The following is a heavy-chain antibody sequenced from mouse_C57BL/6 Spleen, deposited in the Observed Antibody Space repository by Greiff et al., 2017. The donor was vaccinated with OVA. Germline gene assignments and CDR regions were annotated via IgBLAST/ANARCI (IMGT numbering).Heavy chain of an antibody. Sequence: QLKESGPGMVKPSQSLSLTCTVTGYSITSGYDWHWIRHFPGNKLEWMGYISYSGSTNYNPSLKSRISITHDTSKNHFFLKLNSVTTEDTATYYCAREGGSSPYWYFDVWGTGTTVTVSS. D-gene: IGHD1-1*01. J-gene: IGHJ1*03. V-gene: IGHV3-1*01. CDR3: AREGGSSPYWYFDV. CDR2: ISYSGST. CDR1: GYSITSGYD.